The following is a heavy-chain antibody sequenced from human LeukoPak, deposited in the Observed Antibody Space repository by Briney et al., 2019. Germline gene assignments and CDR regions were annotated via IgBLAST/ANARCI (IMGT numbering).Heavy chain of an antibody. D-gene: IGHD2-15*01. V-gene: IGHV4-39*07. Sequence: SETLSLTCTVSGGSVRSTSNYWGWIPQSPGKGLEWIGEMDYSGSSYYNPSLKSRVTISVDTAKNQFSLKVTSVTAADTAAYYCARDAHCTGVSCYSPYNWFDPWGQGTLVTVSS. CDR3: ARDAHCTGVSCYSPYNWFDP. CDR2: MDYSGSS. CDR1: GGSVRSTSNY. J-gene: IGHJ5*02.